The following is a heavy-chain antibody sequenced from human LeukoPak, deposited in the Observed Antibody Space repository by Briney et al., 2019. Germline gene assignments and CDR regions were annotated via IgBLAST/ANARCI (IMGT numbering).Heavy chain of an antibody. CDR2: INQDGSDK. CDR1: EFTFSSYW. J-gene: IGHJ4*02. Sequence: PGGSLRLSCTASEFTFSSYWMNWVRQAPGKGLEWVANINQDGSDKYYVDSVKGRFTISRDNAKNSLFLQVNSLRAEDTAVYYCASQKLGSLGPNFDYWGQGTLVTVSS. CDR3: ASQKLGSLGPNFDY. V-gene: IGHV3-7*03. D-gene: IGHD6-13*01.